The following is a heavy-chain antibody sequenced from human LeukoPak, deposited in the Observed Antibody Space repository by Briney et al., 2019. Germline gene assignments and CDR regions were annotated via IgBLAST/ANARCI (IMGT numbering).Heavy chain of an antibody. D-gene: IGHD3-10*01. J-gene: IGHJ6*03. Sequence: KPSQTLSLTCTVSGGSISSGSYYWSWIRQPAGKGLEWIGRIYTSGSTNYNPSLMSRVTISVDTSKNQFSLKLSSVTAADTAVYYCARVASSRESIASSYYYYYYMDVWGKGTTVTISS. CDR2: IYTSGST. CDR3: ARVASSRESIASSYYYYYYMDV. CDR1: GGSISSGSYY. V-gene: IGHV4-61*02.